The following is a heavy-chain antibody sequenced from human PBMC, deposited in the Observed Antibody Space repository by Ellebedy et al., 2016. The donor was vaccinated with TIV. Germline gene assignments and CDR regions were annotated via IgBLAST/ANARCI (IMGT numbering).Heavy chain of an antibody. Sequence: PGGSLRLSCAASGFTFGSYAMHWVRQAPGKGLEWVAVISYDGSITHYADSVKGRLTISRDNSKDTLFLQMSSLRVEDTAVYYCARQAGSNYFLIEDWGQGTLVTVSS. D-gene: IGHD4-11*01. V-gene: IGHV3-30-3*01. CDR2: ISYDGSIT. CDR3: ARQAGSNYFLIED. J-gene: IGHJ4*02. CDR1: GFTFGSYA.